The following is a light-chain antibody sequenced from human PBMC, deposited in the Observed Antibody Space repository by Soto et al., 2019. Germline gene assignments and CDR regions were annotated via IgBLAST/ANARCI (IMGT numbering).Light chain of an antibody. CDR3: QSYDSSLSGDYV. CDR2: GNS. J-gene: IGLJ1*01. V-gene: IGLV1-40*01. Sequence: QSVLTQPPSVSGAPGQRVTISCTGSSSNIGAGYDVHWYQQLPGTAPKLLISGNSNRPSGVPDRFSGSKSGTSASLAITGLQAEDAADYYCQSYDSSLSGDYVFGTGTKMTVL. CDR1: SSNIGAGYD.